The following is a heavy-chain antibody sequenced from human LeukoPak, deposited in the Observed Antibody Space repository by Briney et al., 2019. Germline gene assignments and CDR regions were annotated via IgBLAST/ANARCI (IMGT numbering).Heavy chain of an antibody. V-gene: IGHV1-18*01. CDR3: ARDKTAAIGYYYMDV. Sequence: ASVKVSCKASGYTFTSYGISWVRQAPGQGLEWMGWISAYNGNTNYAQKLQGRVTMTTDTSTSTAYMELRSLRSDDTAVYYCARDKTAAIGYYYMDVWGKGTTVTVSS. J-gene: IGHJ6*03. D-gene: IGHD2-2*02. CDR2: ISAYNGNT. CDR1: GYTFTSYG.